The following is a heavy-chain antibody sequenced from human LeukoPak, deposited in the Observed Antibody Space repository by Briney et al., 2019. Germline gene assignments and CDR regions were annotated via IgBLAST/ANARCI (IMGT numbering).Heavy chain of an antibody. CDR3: ATYGATSSYYYHFYMDV. CDR1: GRSISSSIYY. CDR2: IYYSGST. V-gene: IGHV4-39*07. Sequence: PSEILSLTCTLSGRSISSSIYYWGWIRQPPGKGLEWIGSIYYSGSTYDNPSLKSRVTISVDTSKNQFSLKLSSVTAADTAVYYCATYGATSSYYYHFYMDVWGKGTTVTVSS. J-gene: IGHJ6*03. D-gene: IGHD4/OR15-4a*01.